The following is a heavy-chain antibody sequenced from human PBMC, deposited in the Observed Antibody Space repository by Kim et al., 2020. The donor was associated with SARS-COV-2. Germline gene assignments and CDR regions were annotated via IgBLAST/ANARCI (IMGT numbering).Heavy chain of an antibody. CDR2: SDLENGET. V-gene: IGHV1-24*01. CDR1: GYTLTELA. J-gene: IGHJ4*02. D-gene: IGHD3-22*01. Sequence: ASVKVSFKVSGYTLTELAMHWVRQAPGKGLEWMGSSDLENGETIYAQKFQGRVTMTEDTSTDTAYMELSRLRSEDTGVYYCATDLQKYYYDSTWGQGTLVTVS. CDR3: ATDLQKYYYDST.